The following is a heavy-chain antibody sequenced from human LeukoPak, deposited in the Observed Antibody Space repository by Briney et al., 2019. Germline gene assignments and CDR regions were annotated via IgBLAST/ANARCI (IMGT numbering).Heavy chain of an antibody. CDR2: ISGSGIYT. CDR1: GFTFSSFG. V-gene: IGHV3-23*01. CDR3: AKRPYYDSSAYSSGEFDY. J-gene: IGHJ4*02. D-gene: IGHD3-22*01. Sequence: PGGSLRLSCAASGFTFSSFGMSWVRQAPGKGLEWVSTISGSGIYTYYADSVKGRFTISRDNSKNTLYLQMHSLGAEDTAVYYCAKRPYYDSSAYSSGEFDYWGQGTLVTVSS.